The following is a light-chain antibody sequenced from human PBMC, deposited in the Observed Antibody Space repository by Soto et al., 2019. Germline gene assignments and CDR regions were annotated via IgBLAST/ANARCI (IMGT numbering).Light chain of an antibody. V-gene: IGKV1-33*01. CDR2: DAY. CDR3: QHYNNLPPT. CDR1: QDISNS. J-gene: IGKJ3*01. Sequence: DIKMTQSPSSLSASVGDRVTISCQASQDISNSLNWYQQKPGKAPDLLIYDAYNLETGVPSRFSGSGAGTDFTPTISSLQPEDIATYYCQHYNNLPPTFGPGTHVDIK.